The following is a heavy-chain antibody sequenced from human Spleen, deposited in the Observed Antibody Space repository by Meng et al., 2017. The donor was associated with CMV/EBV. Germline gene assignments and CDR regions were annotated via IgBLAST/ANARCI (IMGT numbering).Heavy chain of an antibody. D-gene: IGHD4-17*01. Sequence: CKASGYTFNGYFIHWVRQAPGQGLEWLGYFNPKTGDANLPQKFQGRVTLTTDAYISTAYMELRRLTSDDTAVYFCARDEYGDIPFEYWGQGTLVTVSS. CDR3: ARDEYGDIPFEY. CDR1: GYTFNGYF. J-gene: IGHJ4*02. V-gene: IGHV1-2*02. CDR2: FNPKTGDA.